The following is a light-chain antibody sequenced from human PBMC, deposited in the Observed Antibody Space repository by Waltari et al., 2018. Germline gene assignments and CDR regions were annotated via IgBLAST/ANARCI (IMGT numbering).Light chain of an antibody. CDR3: QTGGHGTWV. Sequence: QLVLTQSPSSSASLGAAVKLTCTLSSRHISNVIAWHQQQPRKGPRYLMKVNSDGSHSKGDEIPDRFSGSSSGAERYLTISSLQSEDEADYYCQTGGHGTWVFGGGTKLTVL. J-gene: IGLJ3*02. V-gene: IGLV4-69*01. CDR1: SRHISNV. CDR2: VNSDGSH.